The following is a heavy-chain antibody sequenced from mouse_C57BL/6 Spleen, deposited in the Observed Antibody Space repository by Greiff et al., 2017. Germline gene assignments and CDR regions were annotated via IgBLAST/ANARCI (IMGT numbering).Heavy chain of an antibody. D-gene: IGHD1-1*01. J-gene: IGHJ2*01. CDR3: ARWSYYGSPFDY. Sequence: EVQLQQSGPELVKPGASVKISCKASGYTFTDYYMNWVKQSHGKSLEWIGDINPNNGGTSYNQKFKGKATLTVDKSSSTAYMELRSLTSEDSAVYYCARWSYYGSPFDYWGQGTTLTVSS. V-gene: IGHV1-26*01. CDR2: INPNNGGT. CDR1: GYTFTDYY.